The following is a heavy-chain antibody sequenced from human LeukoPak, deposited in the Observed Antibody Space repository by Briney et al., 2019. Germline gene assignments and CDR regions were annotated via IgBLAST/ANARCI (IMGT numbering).Heavy chain of an antibody. Sequence: GGSLRLSCVASGFTFSHAWMSWVRQAPGKGLEWVSSISSSSNYIQYADSVKGRFTISRDNAKNSLYLQMNSLRAEDTAIYYCAREDSSGLDYWGQGTLVTVSS. CDR3: AREDSSGLDY. D-gene: IGHD6-19*01. J-gene: IGHJ4*02. CDR1: GFTFSHAW. V-gene: IGHV3-21*01. CDR2: ISSSSNYI.